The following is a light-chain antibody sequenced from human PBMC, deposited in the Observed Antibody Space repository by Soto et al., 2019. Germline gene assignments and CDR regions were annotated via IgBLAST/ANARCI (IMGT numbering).Light chain of an antibody. CDR1: QSVSNSY. J-gene: IGKJ5*01. CDR3: QYRSNWSPGT. Sequence: EIVLTQSPGTLSLSPGERATLSCRASQSVSNSYVAWYQQKPGQAPRLLIYGASSRATGIPDRFSGSGSGTDFTLTISSREPEDVAVYNCQYRSNWSPGTFGQGTRLEIK. V-gene: IGKV3D-20*02. CDR2: GAS.